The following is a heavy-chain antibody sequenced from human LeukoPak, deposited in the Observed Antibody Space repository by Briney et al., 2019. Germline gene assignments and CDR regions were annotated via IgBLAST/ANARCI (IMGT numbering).Heavy chain of an antibody. Sequence: GGSLRLSCAASGFTFSSYGMHWVRQAPGKGLEWVAVISYDGSNKYYADSVKGRFTISRDNSKNTLYLQMNSLRAEDTAVYYCAKDFLLAYCGGDCYSVHYYYYGMDVWGQGTTVTVSS. CDR3: AKDFLLAYCGGDCYSVHYYYYGMDV. V-gene: IGHV3-30*18. CDR2: ISYDGSNK. D-gene: IGHD2-21*02. CDR1: GFTFSSYG. J-gene: IGHJ6*02.